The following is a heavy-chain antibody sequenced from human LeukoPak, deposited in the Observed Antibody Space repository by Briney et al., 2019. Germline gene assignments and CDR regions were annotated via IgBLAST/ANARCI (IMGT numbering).Heavy chain of an antibody. D-gene: IGHD2-21*02. Sequence: GGSLRLSCAASGFTFSNYAMHWVRQAPGKGLQWVAVISYDGSNKYYADSVKGRFTISRDNSKNTLYLQMNSLRAEDTAVYYCAKDGKHIVVVTATHWGAFDIWGQGTMVTVSS. J-gene: IGHJ3*02. CDR3: AKDGKHIVVVTATHWGAFDI. CDR1: GFTFSNYA. V-gene: IGHV3-30*04. CDR2: ISYDGSNK.